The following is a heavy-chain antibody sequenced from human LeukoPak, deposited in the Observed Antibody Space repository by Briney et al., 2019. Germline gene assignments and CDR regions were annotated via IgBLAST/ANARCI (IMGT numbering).Heavy chain of an antibody. V-gene: IGHV4-4*07. CDR1: GGSISSYY. CDR3: ARDNPVPNDAFDI. J-gene: IGHJ3*02. D-gene: IGHD1-1*01. CDR2: IYTSGST. Sequence: PSETLPLTCTVSGGSISSYYWSWLRQPAGKGLEWIGRIYTSGSTNYNPSLKSRVTMSVDTSKSQFSLKLSSVTAADTAVYYCARDNPVPNDAFDIWGQGTMVTVSS.